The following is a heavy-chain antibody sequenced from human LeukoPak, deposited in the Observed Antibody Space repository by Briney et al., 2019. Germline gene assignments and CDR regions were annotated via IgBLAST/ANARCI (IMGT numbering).Heavy chain of an antibody. CDR2: IYHSGTT. CDR1: GGTFSGYY. D-gene: IGHD6-6*01. J-gene: IGHJ4*02. V-gene: IGHV4-34*01. CDR3: AREYSWYYFDY. Sequence: SETLSLTCAVYGGTFSGYYWSWIRQPPGKGLEWIGEIYHSGTTNYNPSLKGRVTISVDKSKNQFSLKLSSVTAADTAVYYCAREYSWYYFDYWGQGTLVTVSS.